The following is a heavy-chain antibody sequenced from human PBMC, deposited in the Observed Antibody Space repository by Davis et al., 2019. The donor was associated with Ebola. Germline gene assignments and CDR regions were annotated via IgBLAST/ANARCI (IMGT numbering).Heavy chain of an antibody. D-gene: IGHD4-17*01. CDR3: AKDWDHYGPQY. CDR2: ISYDGSSK. CDR1: GFTFSSYG. V-gene: IGHV3-30*18. Sequence: PGGSLRLSCAASGFTFSSYGMHWVRQAPGKGLEWVAIISYDGSSKYYADSVKGRFTISRDNSKNTLCLQMDGLRAEDTAVYHCAKDWDHYGPQYWGQGTLVTVSS. J-gene: IGHJ4*02.